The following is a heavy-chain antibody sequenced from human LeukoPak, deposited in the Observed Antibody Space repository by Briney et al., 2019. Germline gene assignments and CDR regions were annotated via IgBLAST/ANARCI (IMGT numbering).Heavy chain of an antibody. CDR1: GFTLSSSV. D-gene: IGHD5-12*01. V-gene: IGHV3-23*01. CDR2: ISGSGSNT. Sequence: GGSLRLSCAASGFTLSSSVMSWVRQAPGKGLEWVSTISGSGSNTYYADSVKGRFTISRDNSKSTLHLQMNSLRAEDTAVYYCAKLVAHWGQGTLVTVSS. J-gene: IGHJ4*02. CDR3: AKLVAH.